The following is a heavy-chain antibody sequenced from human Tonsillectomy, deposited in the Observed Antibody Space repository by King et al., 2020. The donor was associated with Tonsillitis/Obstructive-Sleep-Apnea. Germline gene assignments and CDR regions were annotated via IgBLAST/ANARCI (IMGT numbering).Heavy chain of an antibody. CDR2: IYYSGGT. D-gene: IGHD3-16*01. V-gene: IGHV4-39*01. CDR1: GGSISSSNYY. Sequence: QLQESGPGLVKPSETLSLICTVSGGSISSSNYYWGWIRQPPGKGLEWLGSIYYSGGTYSNPSLKSRATLSVDTSKNQFSLKLSSVTAADTAVYYCARRTGGGASYYFDDWGQGTLVTVSS. J-gene: IGHJ4*01. CDR3: ARRTGGGASYYFDD.